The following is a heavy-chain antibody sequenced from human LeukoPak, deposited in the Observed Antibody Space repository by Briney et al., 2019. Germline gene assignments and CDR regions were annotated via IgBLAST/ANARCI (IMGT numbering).Heavy chain of an antibody. CDR1: GFTFSSYS. CDR3: AKDRPNYYGSDGHYYRRNGDY. D-gene: IGHD3-22*01. CDR2: ISSSSSYI. Sequence: GGSLRLSCAASGFTFSSYSMNWVRQAPGKGLEWVSSISSSSSYIYYADSVKGRFTISRDNSKNTLYLHMNSLRGEDTAVYYCAKDRPNYYGSDGHYYRRNGDYWGQGTLVTVSS. J-gene: IGHJ4*02. V-gene: IGHV3-21*04.